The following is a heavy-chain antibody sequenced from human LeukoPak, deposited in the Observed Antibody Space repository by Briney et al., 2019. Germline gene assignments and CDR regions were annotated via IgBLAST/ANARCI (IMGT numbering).Heavy chain of an antibody. CDR3: ARVNGAYGFYGSGSYYDY. CDR1: GFTFSSYD. Sequence: GGSLRLSCAASGFTFSSYDMHWVRQATGKGLEWVSAIGTAGDTYYPGSAKGRFTISRENAKNSLYLQMNSLRAGDTAVYYCARVNGAYGFYGSGSYYDYWGQGTLVTVSS. D-gene: IGHD3-10*01. J-gene: IGHJ4*02. V-gene: IGHV3-13*04. CDR2: IGTAGDT.